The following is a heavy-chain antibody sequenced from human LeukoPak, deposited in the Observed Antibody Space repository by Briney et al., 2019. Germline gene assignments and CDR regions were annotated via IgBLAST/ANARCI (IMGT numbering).Heavy chain of an antibody. CDR1: GFTFSTYE. V-gene: IGHV3-48*03. CDR2: ISASGGTI. J-gene: IGHJ4*02. D-gene: IGHD5-18*01. Sequence: PGGSLRLSCTASGFTFSTYEMHWVRQAPGKGLEWVSHISASGGTIYYADSVKGRFAISRDNAKNSLYLQMNSLRAEDTAVYYCARALSYSYGSMDFWGQGTLVIVSS. CDR3: ARALSYSYGSMDF.